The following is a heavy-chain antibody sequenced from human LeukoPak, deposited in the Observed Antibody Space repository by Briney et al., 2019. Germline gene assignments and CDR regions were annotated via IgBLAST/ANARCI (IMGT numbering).Heavy chain of an antibody. D-gene: IGHD3-10*01. J-gene: IGHJ6*03. CDR1: GFTFSSYG. Sequence: PGGTLRLSCAASGFTFSSYGMSWVRQAPGKGLELVSGISGSGGRTFYADSVKGRFTISRDNSKNTLYLQMNSLRAEDTAVYYCAKGGAVSSKSITLVRGTRNYNYYMDAWGKGTTVTISS. V-gene: IGHV3-23*01. CDR2: ISGSGGRT. CDR3: AKGGAVSSKSITLVRGTRNYNYYMDA.